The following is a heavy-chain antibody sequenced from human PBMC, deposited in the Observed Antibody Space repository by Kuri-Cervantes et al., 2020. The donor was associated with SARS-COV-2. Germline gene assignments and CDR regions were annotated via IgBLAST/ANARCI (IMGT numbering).Heavy chain of an antibody. D-gene: IGHD2-21*02. CDR3: ARGCGDCYYYHYYGMGV. J-gene: IGHJ6*02. Sequence: GSLRLSCAVYGGSFSGYYWSWIRQPPGKGLEWIGEVNHSGSTNYNPSLKSRVTISVDTSKNQFSLKLSSVTAADTAVYYCARGCGDCYYYHYYGMGVWGQGTTVTVSS. V-gene: IGHV4-34*01. CDR1: GGSFSGYY. CDR2: VNHSGST.